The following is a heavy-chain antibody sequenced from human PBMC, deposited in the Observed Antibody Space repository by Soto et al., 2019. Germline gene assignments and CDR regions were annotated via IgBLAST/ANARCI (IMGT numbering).Heavy chain of an antibody. Sequence: EVQLLESGGGLVQPGGSLRLSCAASGFTFSSYAMSWVRQAPGKGLEWVSAISGSGGSTYYADSVKGRFTISRDNSKHTLYLQMNSLRAEDTAVYYRATGASIVATLFDYWGQGTLVTVSS. J-gene: IGHJ4*02. V-gene: IGHV3-23*01. CDR2: ISGSGGST. CDR3: ATGASIVATLFDY. D-gene: IGHD5-12*01. CDR1: GFTFSSYA.